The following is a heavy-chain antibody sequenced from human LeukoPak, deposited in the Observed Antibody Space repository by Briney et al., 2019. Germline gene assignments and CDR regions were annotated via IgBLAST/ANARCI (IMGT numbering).Heavy chain of an antibody. CDR3: AKQATRELLY. CDR1: GFTFSSYG. J-gene: IGHJ4*02. V-gene: IGHV3-30*02. CDR2: IRYDGSNK. Sequence: GGSLRLSCAASGFTFSSYGMHWIRQAPGKGLEWVAFIRYDGSNKYNADSVKGRFTISRDNSKNTLYLQMNSLRAEDTAVYYCAKQATRELLYWGQGTLVTVSS. D-gene: IGHD1-26*01.